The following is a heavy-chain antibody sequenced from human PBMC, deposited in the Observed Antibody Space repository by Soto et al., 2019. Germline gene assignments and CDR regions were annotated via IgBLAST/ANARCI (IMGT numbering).Heavy chain of an antibody. CDR1: GYTFTSYG. CDR2: ISAYNGNT. Sequence: ASVKFSCKASGYTFTSYGISWLRQAPGQGLEWMGWISAYNGNTNYAQKLQGRVTMTTDTSTSTAYMELRSLRSDDTAVCYCARMSPNSSGWYLYYYYGMDVWGQGTTVTVSS. D-gene: IGHD6-19*01. J-gene: IGHJ6*02. V-gene: IGHV1-18*01. CDR3: ARMSPNSSGWYLYYYYGMDV.